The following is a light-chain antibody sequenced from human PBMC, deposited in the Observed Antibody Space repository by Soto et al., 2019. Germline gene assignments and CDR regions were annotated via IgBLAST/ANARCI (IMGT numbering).Light chain of an antibody. V-gene: IGKV3-20*01. CDR3: QHYGSSPFT. Sequence: EIVLTQSPATLSLTPGERATLSCRASQSGSSYLAWYQQKPGQAPRLLIYGPSSRAIGIPHRFSGSGSGTDFTLTISRLEPEDFAVYYCQHYGSSPFTFGGGSMVDIK. CDR2: GPS. CDR1: QSGSSY. J-gene: IGKJ4*01.